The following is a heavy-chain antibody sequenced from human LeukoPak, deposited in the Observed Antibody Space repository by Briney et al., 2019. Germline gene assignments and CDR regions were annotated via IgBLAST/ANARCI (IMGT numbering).Heavy chain of an antibody. CDR1: GFTFSSYA. CDR3: ARESDSGYGTFDY. V-gene: IGHV3-30*04. D-gene: IGHD5-12*01. CDR2: ISYDGSNK. J-gene: IGHJ4*02. Sequence: GGSLRLSCAASGFTFSSYAMHWVRQAPGKGLEWVAVISYDGSNKYYADSVKGRFTISRDNSKNTLYLQINSLRAEDTAVYYCARESDSGYGTFDYWGQGTLVTVSS.